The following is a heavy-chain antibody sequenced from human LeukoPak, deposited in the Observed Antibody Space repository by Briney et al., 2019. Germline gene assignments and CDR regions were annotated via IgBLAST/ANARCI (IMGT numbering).Heavy chain of an antibody. J-gene: IGHJ4*02. CDR3: ARLPGYYDSSGSAYYFDY. Sequence: SETLSLTCAVSSYSISSGYYWGWIRQPPGKGLEWIGSIYHSGSTYYNPSLKSRVTISVDTSKNQFSLKLSSVTAADTAVYYCARLPGYYDSSGSAYYFDYWGQGTLVTVSS. CDR1: SYSISSGYY. CDR2: IYHSGST. D-gene: IGHD3-22*01. V-gene: IGHV4-38-2*01.